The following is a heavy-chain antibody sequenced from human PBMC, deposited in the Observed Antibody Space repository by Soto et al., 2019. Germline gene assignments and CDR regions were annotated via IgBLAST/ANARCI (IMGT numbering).Heavy chain of an antibody. CDR2: ISDDGSTT. CDR1: GFTFSAYW. Sequence: GSLRLSCEVCGFTFSAYWMHWVRQVPGKGLIWVSRISDDGSTTTYADSVKGRFTISRDNAKNTLYLQMNSLRADDTGLYYCTRGPRVSSTGTGAHWGQGTLVTVSS. CDR3: TRGPRVSSTGTGAH. J-gene: IGHJ4*02. D-gene: IGHD1-1*01. V-gene: IGHV3-74*01.